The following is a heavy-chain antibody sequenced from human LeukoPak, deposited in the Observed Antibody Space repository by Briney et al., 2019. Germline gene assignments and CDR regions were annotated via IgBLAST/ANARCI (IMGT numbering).Heavy chain of an antibody. D-gene: IGHD1-26*01. Sequence: ASVKVSCKASGYTFTSYDINWVRQATGQGLEWMGWMNPKSGNTGYAQKFQGRVNMTRDPSISTAYMELGSLRSEDTAVYYCARVTGSIDSWGQGTLVTVSS. CDR2: MNPKSGNT. J-gene: IGHJ5*01. V-gene: IGHV1-8*01. CDR3: ARVTGSIDS. CDR1: GYTFTSYD.